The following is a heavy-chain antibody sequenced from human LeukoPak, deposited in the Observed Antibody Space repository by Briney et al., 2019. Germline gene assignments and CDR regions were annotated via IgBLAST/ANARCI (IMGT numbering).Heavy chain of an antibody. D-gene: IGHD5-18*01. V-gene: IGHV4-39*01. CDR3: ARPGYSYATPHYYYMDV. J-gene: IGHJ6*03. Sequence: KPSETLSLTCTDSGGSISGSNYYWGWIRQPPGKGLEWIGSIYYNGDTYYNPSLKSRVTMSVDTSKNQFSLKLSSVSAADTAVYYCARPGYSYATPHYYYMDVWGKGTTVTVSS. CDR2: IYYNGDT. CDR1: GGSISGSNYY.